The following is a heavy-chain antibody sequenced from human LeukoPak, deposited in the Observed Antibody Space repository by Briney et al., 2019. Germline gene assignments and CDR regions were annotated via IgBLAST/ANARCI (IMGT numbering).Heavy chain of an antibody. V-gene: IGHV4-4*07. CDR3: AKKIITRVGGANYYYYMEV. CDR1: GGSISSYY. D-gene: IGHD3-10*01. CDR2: IYTSGST. J-gene: IGHJ6*03. Sequence: SETLSLTCTVSGGSISSYYWSWIRQPAGKGLEWIGRIYTSGSTNYNPSLKSRVTMSVDTSKNQFSLKLSSVTAADTAVYYCAKKIITRVGGANYYYYMEVGGKGPTVTISS.